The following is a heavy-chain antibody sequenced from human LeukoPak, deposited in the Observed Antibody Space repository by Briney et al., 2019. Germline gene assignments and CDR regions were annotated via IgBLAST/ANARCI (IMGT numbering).Heavy chain of an antibody. Sequence: ASVKVSCKASGYTFIGYYIHWVRQAPGQGLEWMGMINPSGGSTTYAQKFQGRVTMTMDMSTSTVYMELSSLRSEDTAVYYCARSRLWSPRDAFDIWAQGTMVTVSS. CDR1: GYTFIGYY. CDR2: INPSGGST. V-gene: IGHV1-46*01. CDR3: ARSRLWSPRDAFDI. D-gene: IGHD3-16*01. J-gene: IGHJ3*02.